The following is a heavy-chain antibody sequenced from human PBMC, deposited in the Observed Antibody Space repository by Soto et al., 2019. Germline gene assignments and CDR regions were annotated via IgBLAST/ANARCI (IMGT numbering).Heavy chain of an antibody. D-gene: IGHD1-1*01. CDR1: GFTFSSYA. CDR2: ISYDGSSK. CDR3: AKEVERLFDY. J-gene: IGHJ4*02. Sequence: QVQLVESGGGVVQPGRSLRLSCAASGFTFSSYAMHRVRQAPGKGLEWVAVISYDGSSKYYADSVKGRFTISRDNSKNPLYLQMNSLRAEDTAVYYCAKEVERLFDYWGQGTLVTVSS. V-gene: IGHV3-30-3*01.